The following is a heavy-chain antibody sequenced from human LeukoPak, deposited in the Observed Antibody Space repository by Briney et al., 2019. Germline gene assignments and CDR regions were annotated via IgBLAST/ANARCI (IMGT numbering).Heavy chain of an antibody. V-gene: IGHV1-2*02. CDR2: INPNSGGT. CDR1: GYTFTGYY. J-gene: IGHJ4*02. D-gene: IGHD6-13*01. CDR3: ARARDSRLAAACLDY. Sequence: ASVKVSCKASGYTFTGYYMHWVRQAPGQGLEWMGWINPNSGGTNYAQKFQGRVTMTRDTSISTAYMELSRLRSDDTAVYYCARARDSRLAAACLDYWGQGTLVTVSS.